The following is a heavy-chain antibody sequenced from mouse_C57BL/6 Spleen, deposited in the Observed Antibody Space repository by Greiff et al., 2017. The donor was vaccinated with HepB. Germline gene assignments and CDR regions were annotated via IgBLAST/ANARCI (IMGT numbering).Heavy chain of an antibody. V-gene: IGHV3-6*01. CDR3: ATSYYCRSDWYFDV. D-gene: IGHD1-1*01. CDR2: ISNDGSN. CDR1: GYSITSGYY. Sequence: EVKLQESGPGLVKPSQSLSLTCSVTGYSITSGYYWNWIRQFPGNKLEWMGYISNDGSNKYNPSLKNRISITRDTSKNPFFLKLISVTTEVTATYYCATSYYCRSDWYFDVWGTGTTVTVSS. J-gene: IGHJ1*03.